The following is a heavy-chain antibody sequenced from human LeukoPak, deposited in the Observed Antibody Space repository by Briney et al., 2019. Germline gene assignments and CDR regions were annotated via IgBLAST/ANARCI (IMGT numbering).Heavy chain of an antibody. Sequence: GGSLRLSCAGSGFIFNNYAMHWVRQPPGKGLEWVSGISWNSGSIDYADSVKGRFTISRDNAKNSLYLQMNSLRAEDTALYYCAKDIFGRLDCGGDCYSGVPDYWGQGTLVTVSS. J-gene: IGHJ4*02. CDR1: GFIFNNYA. CDR3: AKDIFGRLDCGGDCYSGVPDY. V-gene: IGHV3-9*01. CDR2: ISWNSGSI. D-gene: IGHD2-21*02.